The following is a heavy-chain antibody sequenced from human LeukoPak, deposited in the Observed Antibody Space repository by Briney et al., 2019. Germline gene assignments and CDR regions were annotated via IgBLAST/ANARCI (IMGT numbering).Heavy chain of an antibody. Sequence: GESLKISCKGSGYSFTSYWIGWVRQMPGEGLEWMGIIYPGDSDTRYSPSFQGQVTISADRSISTAYLQWSSLKASDTAMYYCARPFFEDPGAFDIWGQGTMVTVSS. CDR2: IYPGDSDT. J-gene: IGHJ3*02. D-gene: IGHD3-3*01. V-gene: IGHV5-51*01. CDR3: ARPFFEDPGAFDI. CDR1: GYSFTSYW.